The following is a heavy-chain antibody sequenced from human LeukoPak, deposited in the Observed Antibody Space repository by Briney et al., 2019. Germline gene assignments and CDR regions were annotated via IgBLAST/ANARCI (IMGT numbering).Heavy chain of an antibody. CDR2: INVGNGNT. Sequence: ASVKVSCKASGYTFTSYAMHWVRQGPGQRLELVGWINVGNGNTKYSQKFQGRVTITSDTSTSTAYMELSSLRSEDTAVYYCAGWAKGDRVRVDYWGQGTLVTVSS. V-gene: IGHV1-3*01. D-gene: IGHD3-10*01. J-gene: IGHJ4*02. CDR3: AGWAKGDRVRVDY. CDR1: GYTFTSYA.